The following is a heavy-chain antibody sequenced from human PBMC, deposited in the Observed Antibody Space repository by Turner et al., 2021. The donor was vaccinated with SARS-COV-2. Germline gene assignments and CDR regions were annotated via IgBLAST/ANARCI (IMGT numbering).Heavy chain of an antibody. D-gene: IGHD3-22*01. CDR2: IWYDGSNK. Sequence: QVQLVESGGGVVQPGRSLRLSCAASGFTFSSYVMHWVRQAPGKVLEWVAVIWYDGSNKYYADSVKGRFTISRDISKNTLYLQMNSLRAEDTAVYYCARDHYYDSSGYTLDAFDIWGQGTMVTISS. CDR1: GFTFSSYV. J-gene: IGHJ3*02. CDR3: ARDHYYDSSGYTLDAFDI. V-gene: IGHV3-33*01.